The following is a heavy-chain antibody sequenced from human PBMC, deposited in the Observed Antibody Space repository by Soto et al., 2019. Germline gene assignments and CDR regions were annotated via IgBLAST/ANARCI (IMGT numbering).Heavy chain of an antibody. CDR1: GFSFSDSA. V-gene: IGHV3-73*02. Sequence: EVQLVESGGGLVQPGGSLKLSCAASGFSFSDSAMHWVRQASGKGLEWVGRIRSKVNSYATVYAASVSGRFTISRDDSKNMAYLQMNSLKSEDTAVYYWTSSVVESLPAYWGQGTRVTVS. CDR3: TSSVVESLPAY. D-gene: IGHD2-21*01. CDR2: IRSKVNSYAT. J-gene: IGHJ4*02.